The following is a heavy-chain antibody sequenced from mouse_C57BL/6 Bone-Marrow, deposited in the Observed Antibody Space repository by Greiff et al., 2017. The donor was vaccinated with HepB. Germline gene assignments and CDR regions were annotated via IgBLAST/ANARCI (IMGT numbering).Heavy chain of an antibody. J-gene: IGHJ1*03. V-gene: IGHV5-4*01. Sequence: EVHLVESGGGLVKPGGSLKLSCAASGFTFSSYAMSWVRQTPEKRLEWVATISDGGSYTYYPDNVKGRFTISRDNAKNNLYLQMSHLKSEDTAMYYCARVKVDDYYWYFDVWGTGTTVTVSS. CDR2: ISDGGSYT. D-gene: IGHD2-4*01. CDR1: GFTFSSYA. CDR3: ARVKVDDYYWYFDV.